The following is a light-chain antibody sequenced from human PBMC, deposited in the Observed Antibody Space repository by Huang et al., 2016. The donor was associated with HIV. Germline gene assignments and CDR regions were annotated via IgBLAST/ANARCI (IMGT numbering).Light chain of an antibody. Sequence: IQMTQSPSSLPAFVWDRVTITCRASQSITTYLNWYQQKIGESPKLLIYAASILQSGVPLRFGGSGSGTNFSLTITNLQSEDFAVYYCQQSYSIPWTFGQGTRVEI. V-gene: IGKV1-39*01. CDR1: QSITTY. CDR2: AAS. J-gene: IGKJ1*01. CDR3: QQSYSIPWT.